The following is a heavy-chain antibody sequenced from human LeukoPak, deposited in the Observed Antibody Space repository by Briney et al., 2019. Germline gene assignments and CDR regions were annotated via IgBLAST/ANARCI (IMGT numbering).Heavy chain of an antibody. CDR2: ISYDGGNE. J-gene: IGHJ4*02. Sequence: GGSLRLSCAASGFTFSSCAMHWVRQAPGKGLEWVAVISYDGGNEYYADSVKGRFTISRDNSKNTPYLQMNSLRAEDTAVYYCARGLYSGTYYSPIDYWGRGTLVTVSS. V-gene: IGHV3-30-3*01. D-gene: IGHD3-10*01. CDR3: ARGLYSGTYYSPIDY. CDR1: GFTFSSCA.